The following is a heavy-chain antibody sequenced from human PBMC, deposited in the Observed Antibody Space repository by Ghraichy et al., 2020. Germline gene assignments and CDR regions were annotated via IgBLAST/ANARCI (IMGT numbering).Heavy chain of an antibody. D-gene: IGHD6-19*01. Sequence: SETLSLTCTVSGGSISSYYWSWIRQPPGKGLEWIGYIYYSGSTNYNPSLKSRVTISVDTSKNQFSLKLSSVAAADTAVYYCARLSGSYVGDKNWFDPWGQGTLVTVSS. J-gene: IGHJ5*02. CDR3: ARLSGSYVGDKNWFDP. CDR2: IYYSGST. V-gene: IGHV4-59*01. CDR1: GGSISSYY.